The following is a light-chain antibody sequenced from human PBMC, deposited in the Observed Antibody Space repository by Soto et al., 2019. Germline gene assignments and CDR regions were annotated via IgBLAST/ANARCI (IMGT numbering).Light chain of an antibody. Sequence: QSALTQPASVSGSPGQSITISCTGTSSDVGSYTLVSWYQHHPGKAPKLMIYKVSKPPSGVSNRFSGSKSGNTAALTSSGLQAEDEADYYCCSYAGSSTYVFGTGTKLTVL. CDR3: CSYAGSSTYV. CDR1: SSDVGSYTL. V-gene: IGLV2-23*02. J-gene: IGLJ1*01. CDR2: KVS.